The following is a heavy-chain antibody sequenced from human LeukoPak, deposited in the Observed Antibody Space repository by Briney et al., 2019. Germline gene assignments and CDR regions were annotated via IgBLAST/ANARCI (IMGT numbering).Heavy chain of an antibody. J-gene: IGHJ4*02. V-gene: IGHV3-33*03. CDR2: IWYDGSDK. Sequence: PGGSLRLSCTASGFTFSDYYMSWIRQAPGKGLEWVAVIWYDGSDKYYADSVKGRFTISRDNSKNTLYLQMNSLRAEDTAVYYCATDQGIYWGQGTLVTVSS. CDR1: GFTFSDYY. CDR3: ATDQGIY.